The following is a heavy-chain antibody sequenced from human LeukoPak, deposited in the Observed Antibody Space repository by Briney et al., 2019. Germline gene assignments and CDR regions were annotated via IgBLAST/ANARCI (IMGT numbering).Heavy chain of an antibody. CDR2: INPNSGDT. CDR3: ARDEGANDV. D-gene: IGHD4/OR15-4a*01. Sequence: GASVKVSCKASGYTFIGYYMHWVRQAPGQGLEWMGWINPNSGDTNYAQMFQGRVTMTRGTSISTAYMELSRLRSDDTAVYYCARDEGANDVWGQGTLVTVSS. J-gene: IGHJ4*02. CDR1: GYTFIGYY. V-gene: IGHV1-2*02.